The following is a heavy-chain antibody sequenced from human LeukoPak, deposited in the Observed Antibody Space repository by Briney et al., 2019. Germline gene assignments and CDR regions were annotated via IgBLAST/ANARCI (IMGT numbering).Heavy chain of an antibody. Sequence: SETLSLTCTVSGGSISSSSYYWGWIRQPPGKGLEWIGSIYYSGSTYYNPSLKSRVTISVDTSKNQFSLKLSSVTAADTAVYYCARRMPLGYCSSTSCPELAFDIWGQGTMVTVSS. CDR1: GGSISSSSYY. J-gene: IGHJ3*02. CDR3: ARRMPLGYCSSTSCPELAFDI. V-gene: IGHV4-39*01. D-gene: IGHD2-2*01. CDR2: IYYSGST.